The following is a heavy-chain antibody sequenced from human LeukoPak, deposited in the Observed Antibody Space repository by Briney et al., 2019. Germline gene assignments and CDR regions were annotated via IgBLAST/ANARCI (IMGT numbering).Heavy chain of an antibody. Sequence: GGSLRLSCAASGFTFSSYSMNWVRQAPGKGLEGVSSISSSSSYIYYADSVKGRFTISRDNAKNSLYLQMNSLRAEDTAVYYCARDGGGYCSSTSCYNEDYYYYYGMDVWGQGTTVTVSS. D-gene: IGHD2-2*02. CDR3: ARDGGGYCSSTSCYNEDYYYYYGMDV. CDR2: ISSSSSYI. J-gene: IGHJ6*02. V-gene: IGHV3-21*01. CDR1: GFTFSSYS.